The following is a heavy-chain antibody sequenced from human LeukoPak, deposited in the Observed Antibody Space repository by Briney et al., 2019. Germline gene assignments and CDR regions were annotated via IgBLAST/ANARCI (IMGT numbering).Heavy chain of an antibody. J-gene: IGHJ4*02. CDR1: GSTFSDYW. CDR2: IYSDVRRI. D-gene: IGHD2-21*01. Sequence: GGSLRLSCAASGSTFSDYWMHWVRQAPGKGLEWVARIYSDVRRIKYADSVKGRFTISRDNAKNTLYLQMNALRVEDTAVYYCATSSVISRDWGQGTLVTVSS. CDR3: ATSSVISRD. V-gene: IGHV3-74*03.